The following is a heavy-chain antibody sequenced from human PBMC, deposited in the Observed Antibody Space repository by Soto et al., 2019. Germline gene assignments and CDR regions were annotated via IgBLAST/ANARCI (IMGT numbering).Heavy chain of an antibody. J-gene: IGHJ4*02. CDR2: IHYSGSA. CDR3: AIVSSSWYEGPVY. CDR1: GGSMSSYY. V-gene: IGHV4-59*01. Sequence: SETLSLTCIVSGGSMSSYYWAWIRQPPGKGLEWIGYIHYSGSANYNPSLKSRVTISVDTSKNQFSLRLSSVTAADTAVYYCAIVSSSWYEGPVYWCQRTLVTVSS. D-gene: IGHD6-13*01.